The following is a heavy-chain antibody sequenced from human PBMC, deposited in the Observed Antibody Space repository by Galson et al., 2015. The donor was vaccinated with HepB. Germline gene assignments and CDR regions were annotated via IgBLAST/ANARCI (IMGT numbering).Heavy chain of an antibody. V-gene: IGHV2-5*02. CDR3: AKLGNAFFEY. J-gene: IGHJ4*02. CDR2: IYWDDTK. CDR1: GLSISASGEG. Sequence: PALVKPTQTLTLTCSLSGLSISASGEGVGWIRQSPGKALEWLSLIYWDDTKRYRPSLKRRLTITKDTSKNQVVLTMTDMDPVDTATYFCAKLGNAFFEYWGQGTPVTVSS. D-gene: IGHD4-23*01.